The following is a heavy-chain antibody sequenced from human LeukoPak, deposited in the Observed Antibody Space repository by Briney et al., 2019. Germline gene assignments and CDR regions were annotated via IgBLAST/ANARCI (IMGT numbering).Heavy chain of an antibody. Sequence: GGSLRLSCEASGFTFNNYWMTWFRQAPGRGPKGLPNINQDGSEVSYVDSVKGRFTISRDNARNSLYLQMSSLRGEDTAVYYCTNRAGLPTNKPWCFDHWGQGTLVTVSS. D-gene: IGHD2-15*01. CDR2: INQDGSEV. CDR3: TNRAGLPTNKPWCFDH. CDR1: GFTFNNYW. V-gene: IGHV3-7*01. J-gene: IGHJ4*02.